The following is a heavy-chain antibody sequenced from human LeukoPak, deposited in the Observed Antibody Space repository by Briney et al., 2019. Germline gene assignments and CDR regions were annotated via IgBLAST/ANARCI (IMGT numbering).Heavy chain of an antibody. D-gene: IGHD4-17*01. CDR3: ARGDTVMSP. Sequence: PSETLSLTCTVSGGSISFYYWSWIRQPPGKGLEWIAYIYYSGSTNYNPSLKSRVTISVDTSKNQFSLKLSSMTAADTAVYYCARGDTVMSPWGQGTLVTVSS. CDR1: GGSISFYY. CDR2: IYYSGST. V-gene: IGHV4-59*01. J-gene: IGHJ4*02.